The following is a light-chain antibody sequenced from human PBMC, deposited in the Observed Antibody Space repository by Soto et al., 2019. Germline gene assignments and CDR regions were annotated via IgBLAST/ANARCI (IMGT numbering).Light chain of an antibody. J-gene: IGKJ1*01. Sequence: AIQMTQSPSSLSASVEERVTITCRGSQGIRNDLGWYQQKPGKAPKLLIYAASSLQSGVPSRFSGSGSGTAFTLTISSLQPEDFATYYCLQDYNYPRTFGQGTKVEIK. CDR3: LQDYNYPRT. CDR1: QGIRND. V-gene: IGKV1-6*01. CDR2: AAS.